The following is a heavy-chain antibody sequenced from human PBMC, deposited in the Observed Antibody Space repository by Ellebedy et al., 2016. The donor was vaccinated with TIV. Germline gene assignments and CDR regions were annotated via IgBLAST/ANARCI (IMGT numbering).Heavy chain of an antibody. J-gene: IGHJ4*02. CDR1: GFTVSSNY. V-gene: IGHV3-53*01. Sequence: GESLKISCAASGFTVSSNYMSWVRQAPGKGLEWVSVIYSGGSTYYADSVKGRFTISRDNSKNTLYLQMNSLRAEDTAVYYCAKDRVRYSNSLFDYWGQGTLVTVSS. CDR3: AKDRVRYSNSLFDY. D-gene: IGHD6-13*01. CDR2: IYSGGST.